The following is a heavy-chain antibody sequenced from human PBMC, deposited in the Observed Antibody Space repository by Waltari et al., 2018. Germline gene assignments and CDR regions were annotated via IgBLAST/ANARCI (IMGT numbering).Heavy chain of an antibody. J-gene: IGHJ4*02. V-gene: IGHV1-2*02. CDR1: GYTFTGHY. Sequence: QLQLVQSGAEVKKPGASVRVSCKASGYTFTGHYLHWVRQAPGQGLEGMGWINPDSGATDSAQKFQGRVTMTRDTSLTTIYMELSSLRSDDTAVYYCARDRATFGAMGWYFDYWGQGTLVTVSS. CDR2: INPDSGAT. D-gene: IGHD3-3*01. CDR3: ARDRATFGAMGWYFDY.